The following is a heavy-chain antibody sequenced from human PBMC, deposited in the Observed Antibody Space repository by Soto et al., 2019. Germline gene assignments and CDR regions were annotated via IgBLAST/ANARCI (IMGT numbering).Heavy chain of an antibody. Sequence: QVQLVESGGGLVKPGGSLRLSCAASGFTFSDYYMSWIRQAPGKGLEWVSYISRSGSSIYYTDSVKGRFTISRDNAKNSLYLQLNSLGAEDTAVYYCARDLGYYDSSGYFDYWGQGTLVTVSS. CDR2: ISRSGSSI. CDR3: ARDLGYYDSSGYFDY. CDR1: GFTFSDYY. D-gene: IGHD3-22*01. V-gene: IGHV3-11*01. J-gene: IGHJ4*02.